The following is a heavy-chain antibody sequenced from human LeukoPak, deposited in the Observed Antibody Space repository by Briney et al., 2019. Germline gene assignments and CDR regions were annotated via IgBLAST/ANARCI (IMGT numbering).Heavy chain of an antibody. Sequence: PGGSLRLSCAASGFMFSRYWMSWVRQAPGKGLEWVANIGQDGATKYYVDSVRGRFTISRDNDQKSLYLQMNNLRADDMALYFCARHVVLGRFVKHFDLWGRGSLVTVSS. J-gene: IGHJ2*01. CDR3: ARHVVLGRFVKHFDL. CDR2: IGQDGATK. V-gene: IGHV3-7*04. D-gene: IGHD3-10*02. CDR1: GFMFSRYW.